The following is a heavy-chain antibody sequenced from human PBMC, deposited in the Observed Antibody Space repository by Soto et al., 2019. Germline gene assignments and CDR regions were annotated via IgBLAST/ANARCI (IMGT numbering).Heavy chain of an antibody. CDR1: GGTFSSYT. V-gene: IGHV1-69*04. Sequence: ASVKVSCKASGGTFSSYTISWVRQAPGQGHEWMGRIIPILGIANYAQKFQGRVTITADKSTSTAYMELSSLRSDDTAVYYCAREGVAPYYYYGMDVWGQGTPVTVS. D-gene: IGHD5-12*01. CDR3: AREGVAPYYYYGMDV. J-gene: IGHJ6*02. CDR2: IIPILGIA.